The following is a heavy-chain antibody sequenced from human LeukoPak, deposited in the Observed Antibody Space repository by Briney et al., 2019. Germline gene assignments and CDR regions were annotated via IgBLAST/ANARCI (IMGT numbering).Heavy chain of an antibody. V-gene: IGHV1-18*01. CDR3: ARGSSYGFSMGY. D-gene: IGHD5-18*01. CDR1: GYTFTSYG. CDR2: ITTYNGDT. J-gene: IGHJ4*02. Sequence: ASVKVSCKASGYTFTSYGINWVRQAPGQGLEWMGWITTYNGDTNYAQKLQGRVTMTSDTSTSTAYIELRSLTSDDTAVYYCARGSSYGFSMGYWGQGTLVAVSS.